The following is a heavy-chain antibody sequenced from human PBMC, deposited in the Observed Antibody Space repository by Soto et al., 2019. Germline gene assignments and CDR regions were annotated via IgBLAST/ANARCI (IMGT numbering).Heavy chain of an antibody. CDR1: GFSFSNYG. V-gene: IGHV3-30*18. CDR3: ANNLVPAAQVYDMDV. J-gene: IGHJ6*02. CDR2: ISYDGSNK. D-gene: IGHD2-2*01. Sequence: GGSLRLSCAASGFSFSNYGMHWVRQAPGKGLEWVAVISYDGSNKYYADSVKGRFTISRDNSKNTLYLQMNSLRAEDTAVYYCANNLVPAAQVYDMDVWGQGTTVTVSS.